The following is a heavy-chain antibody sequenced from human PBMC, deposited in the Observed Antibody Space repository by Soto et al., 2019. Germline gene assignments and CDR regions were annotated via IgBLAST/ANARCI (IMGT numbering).Heavy chain of an antibody. CDR1: GYSFASYW. CDR2: IDPSDSYT. J-gene: IGHJ6*02. D-gene: IGHD3-16*01. CDR3: ARHWVLYDYDDV. V-gene: IGHV5-10-1*01. Sequence: GESLKISCKGSGYSFASYWISWVRQMPGKGLEWMGRIDPSDSYTKYSPSFQGHVTISVDKSISTAYLQWSSLKASDTAMYYCARHWVLYDYDDVWGQGTTVTAP.